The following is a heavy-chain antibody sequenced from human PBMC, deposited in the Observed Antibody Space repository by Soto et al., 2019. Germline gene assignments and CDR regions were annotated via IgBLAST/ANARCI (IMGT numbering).Heavy chain of an antibody. CDR3: ARTHCISTSCYSPYYYYGMDV. Sequence: ASVKVSCKVSGYTLTELSMHWVRQAPGKGLEWMGGFDPEDGETIYAQKFQGRVTMTEVTSTDTAYMELSSPSSDDTAVYYCARTHCISTSCYSPYYYYGMDVWGQGTTVTVSS. J-gene: IGHJ6*02. V-gene: IGHV1-24*01. CDR1: GYTLTELS. CDR2: FDPEDGET. D-gene: IGHD2-2*01.